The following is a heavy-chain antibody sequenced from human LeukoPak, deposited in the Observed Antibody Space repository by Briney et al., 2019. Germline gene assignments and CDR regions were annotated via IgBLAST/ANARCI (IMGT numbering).Heavy chain of an antibody. Sequence: GESLKISCKASGYSFSSQYIAWVRQMPGKGLGWMAFLYPGDSNPRYSPSFQGQVTISADKSISTAYLQWSSLKASDTAMYYCARHSDCSDGTCYDSDAFDLWGQGTMVTVSS. V-gene: IGHV5-51*01. CDR1: GYSFSSQY. CDR3: ARHSDCSDGTCYDSDAFDL. J-gene: IGHJ3*01. CDR2: LYPGDSNP. D-gene: IGHD2-15*01.